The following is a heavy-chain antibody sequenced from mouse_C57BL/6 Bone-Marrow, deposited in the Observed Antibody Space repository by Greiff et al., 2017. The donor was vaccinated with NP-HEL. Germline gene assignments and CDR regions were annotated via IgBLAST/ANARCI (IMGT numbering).Heavy chain of an antibody. D-gene: IGHD1-2*01. CDR2: ISYDGSN. V-gene: IGHV3-6*01. J-gene: IGHJ2*01. Sequence: ESGPGLVKPSQSLSLSCSVTGYSISSGYYCNWLRPLPGNILEWTDFISYDGSNNYNPSLKNRISITRDTSKNQFFLKLNSVTTEDTATDCCARGIGYKDYWGQGTTLTVSS. CDR1: GYSISSGYY. CDR3: ARGIGYKDY.